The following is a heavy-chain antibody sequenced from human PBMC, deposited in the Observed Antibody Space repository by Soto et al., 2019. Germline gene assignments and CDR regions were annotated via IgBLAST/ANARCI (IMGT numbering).Heavy chain of an antibody. V-gene: IGHV3-13*01. J-gene: IGHJ5*02. D-gene: IGHD6-13*01. CDR1: GFTFSNYD. CDR2: IGTAGDT. CDR3: ARHPERIAQIGWFDP. Sequence: GSLRLSCAASGFTFSNYDMHWVRQATGKGLEWVSAIGTAGDTFYPGSVKGRFTISRENAKNSLYLQMNSLRAEDTAVYYCARHPERIAQIGWFDPWGQGT.